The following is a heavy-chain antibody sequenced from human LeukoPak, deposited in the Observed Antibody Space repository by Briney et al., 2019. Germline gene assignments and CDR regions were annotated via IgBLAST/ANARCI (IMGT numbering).Heavy chain of an antibody. CDR2: INTGGGT. CDR1: GFTFNSYA. Sequence: GGSLRLSCAASGFTFNSYAMTWVRQAPGKGLEWVSTINTGGGTYYAASVKGRFTLSRENSRNTLYLQMNSLRAEDTAVYYCARDLHEYYFDYWGQGTLVTVSS. J-gene: IGHJ4*02. V-gene: IGHV3-23*01. CDR3: ARDLHEYYFDY.